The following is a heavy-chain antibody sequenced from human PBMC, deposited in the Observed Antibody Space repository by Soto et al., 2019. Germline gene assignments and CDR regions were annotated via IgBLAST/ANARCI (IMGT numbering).Heavy chain of an antibody. CDR1: GYTFTNHW. J-gene: IGHJ4*02. D-gene: IGHD1-26*01. CDR2: ILPGGSDI. V-gene: IGHV5-51*01. Sequence: PGESLKISCQGSGYTFTNHWIGWVRQMPGKGLEWMGIILPGGSDIRYSPSFQGQVTISADKSTTTAYLQWTSLKASDTAMYYCARREMGPTPKFEYWGQGTLVTVSS. CDR3: ARREMGPTPKFEY.